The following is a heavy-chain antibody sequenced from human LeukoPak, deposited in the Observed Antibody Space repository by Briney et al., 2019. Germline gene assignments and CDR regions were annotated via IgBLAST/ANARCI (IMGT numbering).Heavy chain of an antibody. CDR3: ARGYSSSWFDY. Sequence: SETLSLTCTVSGGSISNHYWSWTRQPPVKGLEWIGFIYYSGSTNYNPSLRSRVTISVDTSKNQFSLKLSSVTAADTAVYYCARGYSSSWFDYWGQGTLVTVSS. CDR1: GGSISNHY. V-gene: IGHV4-59*11. D-gene: IGHD6-13*01. CDR2: IYYSGST. J-gene: IGHJ4*02.